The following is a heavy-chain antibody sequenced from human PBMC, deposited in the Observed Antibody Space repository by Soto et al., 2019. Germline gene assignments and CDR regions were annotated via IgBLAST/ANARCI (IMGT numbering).Heavy chain of an antibody. J-gene: IGHJ4*02. CDR3: ASSYGSGSYQRVGFDY. Sequence: SETLSLTCTVSGGSISSSSYYWGWIRQPPGKGLEWIGSIYYSGSTYYNPSLKSRVTISVDTSKNQFSLKLSSVTAADTAVYYCASSYGSGSYQRVGFDYWGQGTLVTVYS. V-gene: IGHV4-39*01. CDR1: GGSISSSSYY. D-gene: IGHD3-10*01. CDR2: IYYSGST.